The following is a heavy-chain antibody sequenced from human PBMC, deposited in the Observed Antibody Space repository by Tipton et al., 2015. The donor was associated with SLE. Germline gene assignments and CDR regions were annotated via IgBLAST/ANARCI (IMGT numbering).Heavy chain of an antibody. CDR3: ATLTGTGYYFDY. V-gene: IGHV3-33*01. CDR1: GFTFSSYC. CDR2: IWYDGSNK. D-gene: IGHD1-7*01. J-gene: IGHJ4*02. Sequence: SLRLSCAASGFTFSSYCMHWVRQAPGKGLEWVAVIWYDGSNKYYADSVKGRFTISRDNSKNTLYLQMNSLRAEDTAVYYCATLTGTGYYFDYWGQSTLVAAAS.